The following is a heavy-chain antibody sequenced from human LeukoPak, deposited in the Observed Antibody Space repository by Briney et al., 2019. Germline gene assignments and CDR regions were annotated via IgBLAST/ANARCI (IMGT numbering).Heavy chain of an antibody. CDR1: GYTFTGYY. CDR3: ARASKYYDILRGFDY. D-gene: IGHD3-9*01. CDR2: INPNSGGT. J-gene: IGHJ4*02. Sequence: ASVRVSCKASGYTFTGYYMHWVRQAPGQGREGMGWINPNSGGTNYAQKFQGRVTMTRDTSISTAYMELSRLRSDDTAVYYCARASKYYDILRGFDYWGQGTLVTVSS. V-gene: IGHV1-2*02.